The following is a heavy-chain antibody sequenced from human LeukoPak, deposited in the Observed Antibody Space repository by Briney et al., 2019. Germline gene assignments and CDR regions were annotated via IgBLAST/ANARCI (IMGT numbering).Heavy chain of an antibody. CDR2: SYSGGST. V-gene: IGHV3-53*01. CDR1: GFTVTNNY. D-gene: IGHD6-13*01. CDR3: ARDRGAAAGD. J-gene: IGHJ4*02. Sequence: GGSLRLSCVASGFTVTNNYMSWVRQAPGKELEWVSVSYSGGSTHYADSVKGRFSISRDNSKNTLYLQMNSLRAEDTAVYYCARDRGAAAGDWGQGTLVTVSS.